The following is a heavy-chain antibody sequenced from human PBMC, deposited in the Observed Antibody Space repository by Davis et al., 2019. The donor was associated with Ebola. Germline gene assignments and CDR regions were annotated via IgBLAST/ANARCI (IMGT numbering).Heavy chain of an antibody. CDR1: GFTFSSYV. V-gene: IGHV3-23*01. CDR2: LGLSADT. J-gene: IGHJ3*02. CDR3: AKDTSNIWFDI. D-gene: IGHD1-26*01. Sequence: GESLKISCAASGFTFSSYVMSWVRRAPGKGLEWVSTLGLSADTYYADSVKGRFIISRDNSKNTLHLQMNSLRVEDTAIYYCAKDTSNIWFDIWGQGTNVTVSS.